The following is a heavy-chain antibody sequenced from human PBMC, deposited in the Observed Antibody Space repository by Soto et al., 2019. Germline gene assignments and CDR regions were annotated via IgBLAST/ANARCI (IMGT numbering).Heavy chain of an antibody. D-gene: IGHD7-27*01. CDR2: TSYDGNNE. Sequence: GGSLRLACAASAFTFSNYAMHWVRQSLGKGLEWVALTSYDGNNEYYTDSVKGRFTISRDNSKNTLFLQMNSPRPEDTAVYYCAKDKWVFNWATSYIDYWAPGALVTVFS. J-gene: IGHJ4*02. CDR1: AFTFSNYA. V-gene: IGHV3-30*18. CDR3: AKDKWVFNWATSYIDY.